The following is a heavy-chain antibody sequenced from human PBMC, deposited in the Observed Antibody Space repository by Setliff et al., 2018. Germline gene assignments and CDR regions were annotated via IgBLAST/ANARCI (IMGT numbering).Heavy chain of an antibody. D-gene: IGHD2-8*02. CDR3: TVYNTGSSKDHY. CDR1: GYSISSGYY. J-gene: IGHJ4*02. Sequence: SETLSLTCTVSGYSISSGYYWGWIRQPPGKGLEWIGSIYHSGSTYYNPSLKNRVTISVDTSKNQFSLKLSSVTAADTALYYCTVYNTGSSKDHYWGQGTPVTVSS. CDR2: IYHSGST. V-gene: IGHV4-38-2*02.